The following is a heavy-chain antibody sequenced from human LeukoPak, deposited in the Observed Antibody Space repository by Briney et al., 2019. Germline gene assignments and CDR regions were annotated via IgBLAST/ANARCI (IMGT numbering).Heavy chain of an antibody. V-gene: IGHV3-23*01. D-gene: IGHD3-10*01. CDR1: GFTFSSYA. CDR3: ARASYGSGSQDYYYYYGMDV. Sequence: GSLRLSCAASGFTFSSYAMSWVRQAPGKGLEWVSAISGSGGSTYYADSVKGRFTISRDNAKNSLYLQMNSLRAEDTAVYYCARASYGSGSQDYYYYYGMDVWGQGTTVTVSS. CDR2: ISGSGGST. J-gene: IGHJ6*02.